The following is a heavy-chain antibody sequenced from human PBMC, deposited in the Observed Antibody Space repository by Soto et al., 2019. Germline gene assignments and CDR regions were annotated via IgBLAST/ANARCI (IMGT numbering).Heavy chain of an antibody. Sequence: SETLSLTCTVSGGSISSGGYYWSWIRQHPGKGLEWIGYIYYSGSTYYNPSLKSRVTISVDTSKNQFSLKLSSVTAADTAVYYCARDEMAAKGTDYWGQGTLVTVSS. V-gene: IGHV4-31*03. J-gene: IGHJ4*02. D-gene: IGHD6-19*01. CDR3: ARDEMAAKGTDY. CDR1: GGSISSGGYY. CDR2: IYYSGST.